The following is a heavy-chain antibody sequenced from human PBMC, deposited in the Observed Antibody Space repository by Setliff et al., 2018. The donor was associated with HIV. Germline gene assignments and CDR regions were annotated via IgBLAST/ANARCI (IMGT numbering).Heavy chain of an antibody. CDR1: GDSISSGSYF. CDR3: ARSQPDTIFVVVVFDS. J-gene: IGHJ4*02. D-gene: IGHD3-3*01. CDR2: ISTTGST. V-gene: IGHV4-61*09. Sequence: SETLSLTCTVSGDSISSGSYFWIWIRQPAGKGLEWIGHISTTGSTNYNPSLKSRVIMSVDTSRNQFSLKLRSVTAADTAVYYCARSQPDTIFVVVVFDSWGQGTLVTVSS.